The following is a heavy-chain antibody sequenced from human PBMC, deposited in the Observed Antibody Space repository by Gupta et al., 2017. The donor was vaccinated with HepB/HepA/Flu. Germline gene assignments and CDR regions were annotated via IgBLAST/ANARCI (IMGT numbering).Heavy chain of an antibody. J-gene: IGHJ4*02. Sequence: GKGLEWIGEINHSGSTNYNPSLKSRVTISVDTSKNQFSLKLSSVTAADMAVYYCARRRAAWDYWGQGTLVTVSS. V-gene: IGHV4-34*01. CDR2: INHSGST. D-gene: IGHD6-25*01. CDR3: ARRRAAWDY.